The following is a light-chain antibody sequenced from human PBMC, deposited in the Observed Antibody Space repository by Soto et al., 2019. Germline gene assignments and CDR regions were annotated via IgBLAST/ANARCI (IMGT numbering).Light chain of an antibody. CDR1: QGISSY. CDR2: AAS. CDR3: QQYYSYPLT. J-gene: IGKJ4*01. Sequence: IRMTHAPSSLSASTGDIVTITCRASQGISSYLAWYQQKPGKAPKLLIYAASTLQSGVPSRFSGSGSGTDFTLTISCLQSEDFATYYCQQYYSYPLTFGGGTKVDI. V-gene: IGKV1-8*01.